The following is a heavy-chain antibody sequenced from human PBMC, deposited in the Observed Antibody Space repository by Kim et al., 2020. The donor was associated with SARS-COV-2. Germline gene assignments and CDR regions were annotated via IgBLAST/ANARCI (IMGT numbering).Heavy chain of an antibody. CDR3: ARLGSDSGNYFWFDP. J-gene: IGHJ5*02. D-gene: IGHD1-26*01. V-gene: IGHV4-4*02. CDR1: DGSISSKW. CDR2: IFHSGST. Sequence: SETLSLTCAVSDGSISSKWWTWVRQPPGKGLEWIGEIFHSGSTNYNPSLKSRVTMSVDKPKNQFSLKLSSVTAADTAVYYCARLGSDSGNYFWFDPWGQGTLVTV.